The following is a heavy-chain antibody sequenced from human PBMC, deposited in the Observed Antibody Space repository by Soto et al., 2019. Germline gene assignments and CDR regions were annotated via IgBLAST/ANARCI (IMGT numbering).Heavy chain of an antibody. CDR3: ARGPPGVPKTAGYYDSSGYYDY. CDR1: GGSFSGYY. V-gene: IGHV4-34*01. D-gene: IGHD3-22*01. Sequence: PSETLSLTCAVYGGSFSGYYWSWIRQPPGKGLEWIGEINHSGSTNYNPSLKSRVTISVDTSKNQFSLKLSSVTAADTAVYYCARGPPGVPKTAGYYDSSGYYDYWGQGTLVTVSS. CDR2: INHSGST. J-gene: IGHJ4*02.